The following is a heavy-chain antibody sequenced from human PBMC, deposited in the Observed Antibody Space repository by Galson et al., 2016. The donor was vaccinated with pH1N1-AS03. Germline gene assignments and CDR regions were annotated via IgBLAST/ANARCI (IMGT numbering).Heavy chain of an antibody. CDR3: AGGGNVLNWDDGVHWLDP. D-gene: IGHD1-1*01. CDR1: GYIFGSYY. Sequence: SVKVSCKASGYIFGSYYLNWVRQAPGQGLEWMGIINPSGGSTTYPQKFQGRVTMTTDASTSTVYMELTTLGSDDTGVYYCAGGGNVLNWDDGVHWLDPWGHGTLVTVSS. J-gene: IGHJ5*02. CDR2: INPSGGST. V-gene: IGHV1-46*03.